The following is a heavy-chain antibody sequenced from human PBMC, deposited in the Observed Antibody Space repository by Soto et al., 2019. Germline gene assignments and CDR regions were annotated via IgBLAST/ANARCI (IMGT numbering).Heavy chain of an antibody. CDR3: ARSQGGSSSLDIYYYYYYGMDV. J-gene: IGHJ6*02. CDR2: IIPIFGTA. Sequence: QVQLVQSGAEVKKPGSSVKVSCKAPGGTFSSYAISWVRQAPGQGLEWMGGIIPIFGTAKDAHKFQGRVTITADESTSTGYMELSSLRSEDTAVYYCARSQGGSSSLDIYYYYYYGMDVWGQGTTVTVSS. CDR1: GGTFSSYA. V-gene: IGHV1-69*01. D-gene: IGHD2-15*01.